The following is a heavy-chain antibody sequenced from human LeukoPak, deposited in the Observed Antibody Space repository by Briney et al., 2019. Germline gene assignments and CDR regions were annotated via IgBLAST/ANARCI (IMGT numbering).Heavy chain of an antibody. Sequence: PSETLSLTCAVSGYSISSGYYWGWLRQPPGKGLEWIGNIYHNGSTYYNPSLKSRVTISLDTSKNQFSLKLSSVTAADTAMYYCARRDQRNWFDPWGQGTLVTVSS. V-gene: IGHV4-38-2*01. CDR1: GYSISSGYY. D-gene: IGHD2-2*01. J-gene: IGHJ5*02. CDR2: IYHNGST. CDR3: ARRDQRNWFDP.